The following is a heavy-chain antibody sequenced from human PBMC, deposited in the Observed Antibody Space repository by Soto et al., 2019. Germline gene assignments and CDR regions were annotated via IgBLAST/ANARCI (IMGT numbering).Heavy chain of an antibody. CDR2: ISYDGSNK. Sequence: GGSLRLSCAASGFTFSSYGMHWVRQAPGKGLEWVAVISYDGSNKYYADSVKGRFTISRDNSKNTLYLQMNSLRAEDTAVYYCAKDNEAALQLDYYGMDVWGQGTTVTVSS. CDR1: GFTFSSYG. D-gene: IGHD2-2*02. V-gene: IGHV3-30*18. J-gene: IGHJ6*02. CDR3: AKDNEAALQLDYYGMDV.